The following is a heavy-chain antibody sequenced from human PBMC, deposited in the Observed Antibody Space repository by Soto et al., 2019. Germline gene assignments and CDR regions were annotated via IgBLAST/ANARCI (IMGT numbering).Heavy chain of an antibody. D-gene: IGHD3-3*01. CDR1: GFTFSSYS. J-gene: IGHJ4*02. V-gene: IGHV3-48*01. CDR2: ISSISSTI. CDR3: ARFPPFGVVPGFDD. Sequence: GGSLRLSCAASGFTFSSYSMNWVRQAPGKGLEWVSYISSISSTIYYADSVKGRFTISRDNAKNSLYLQMNSLRAEDTAVYYCARFPPFGVVPGFDDWGQGTLVTVYS.